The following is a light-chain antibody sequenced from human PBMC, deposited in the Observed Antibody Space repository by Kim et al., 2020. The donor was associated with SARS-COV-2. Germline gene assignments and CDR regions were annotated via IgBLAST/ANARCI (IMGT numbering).Light chain of an antibody. CDR1: SLRNYF. CDR2: GKN. V-gene: IGLV3-19*01. CDR3: NSRDSSGNHVV. J-gene: IGLJ2*01. Sequence: SSELTQDPAVSVALGQTVRITCQGDSLRNYFASWYQQKPGQAPVLVIYGKNNRPSGIPERFSGSSSGNTASLTITGAQAEDEADYYCNSRDSSGNHVVFG.